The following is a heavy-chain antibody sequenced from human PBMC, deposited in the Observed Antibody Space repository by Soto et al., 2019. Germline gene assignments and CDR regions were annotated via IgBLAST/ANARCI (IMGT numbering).Heavy chain of an antibody. Sequence: GGSLRLSCAASGFTFSSYAMSWVRQAPGKGLEWVSAISGSGGSTYYADSVKGRFTISRDNSKNTLYLQMNSLRAEDTAVYYCVKSELVSHYDILTGYFLWGQGTLVTVSS. D-gene: IGHD3-9*01. CDR3: VKSELVSHYDILTGYFL. CDR2: ISGSGGST. V-gene: IGHV3-23*01. CDR1: GFTFSSYA. J-gene: IGHJ4*02.